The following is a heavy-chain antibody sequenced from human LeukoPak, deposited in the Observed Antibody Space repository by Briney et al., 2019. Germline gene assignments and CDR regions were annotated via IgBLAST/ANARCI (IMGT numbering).Heavy chain of an antibody. CDR2: FDPKDDET. V-gene: IGHV1-24*01. Sequence: ASVKVSCKVSGYTLTELSMHWVRQAPGKGLEWMGSFDPKDDETIYAQKFQGRVTMTEDTSTHTAYMELSSLRSEDTAVYYCTTEIFDYGDYFHAFDIWGQGTMVTVSS. CDR1: GYTLTELS. J-gene: IGHJ3*02. D-gene: IGHD4-17*01. CDR3: TTEIFDYGDYFHAFDI.